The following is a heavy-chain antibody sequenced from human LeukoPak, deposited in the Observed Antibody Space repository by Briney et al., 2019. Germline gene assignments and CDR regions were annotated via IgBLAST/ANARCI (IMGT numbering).Heavy chain of an antibody. CDR3: ARAPSGGWLQLDY. D-gene: IGHD5-24*01. CDR1: GFTFSSYA. Sequence: GGSLRLFCAASGFTFSSYAMHWVRQAPGKGLEWVAVISYDGSNKYYADSVKGRFTISRDNSKNTLYLQMNSLRAEDTAVYYCARAPSGGWLQLDYWGQGTLVTVSS. CDR2: ISYDGSNK. J-gene: IGHJ4*02. V-gene: IGHV3-30-3*01.